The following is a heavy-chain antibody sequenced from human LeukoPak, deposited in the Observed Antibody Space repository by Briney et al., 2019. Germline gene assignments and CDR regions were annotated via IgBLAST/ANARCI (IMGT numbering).Heavy chain of an antibody. D-gene: IGHD2-2*01. CDR2: INPSGGST. CDR1: GYTFTSYY. Sequence: ASVKVSCKASGYTFTSYYMHWVRQSPGQGLEWMGIINPSGGSTSYAQKFQGRVTMTRDTSTSTVYMELSSLKTEDTAVYYCTHSVYCSGTSCYDYWGQGTLVTVSS. CDR3: THSVYCSGTSCYDY. V-gene: IGHV1-46*01. J-gene: IGHJ4*02.